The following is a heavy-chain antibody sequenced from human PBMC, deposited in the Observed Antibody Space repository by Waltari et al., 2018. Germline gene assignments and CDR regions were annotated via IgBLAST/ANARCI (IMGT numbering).Heavy chain of an antibody. CDR2: TYYRSQWRN. Sequence: QVQLQQSGPGLVKPSQTLSLTCAVSGDSLFTTSVAWNWIGQSPSRGLEWLGRTYYRSQWRNEYALSVKGRITVNPDTSKNHFSLQLDSVTPDDTAVYYCARGKFTAFDIWGQGTMVTVSS. J-gene: IGHJ3*02. CDR1: GDSLFTTSVA. V-gene: IGHV6-1*01. CDR3: ARGKFTAFDI.